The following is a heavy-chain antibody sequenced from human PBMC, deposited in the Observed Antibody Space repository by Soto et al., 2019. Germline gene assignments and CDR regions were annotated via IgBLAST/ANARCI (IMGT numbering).Heavy chain of an antibody. CDR1: GGSISSYY. V-gene: IGHV4-59*01. Sequence: SETLSLTCTVSGGSISSYYWSWIRQPPGKGLEWIGCIYYSGSSNYNPSLKSRVTISVDTSKNQFSLKLSSVTAADTAVYYCARWLRPYYFDYWGQGTLVTVSS. D-gene: IGHD5-12*01. CDR3: ARWLRPYYFDY. J-gene: IGHJ4*02. CDR2: IYYSGSS.